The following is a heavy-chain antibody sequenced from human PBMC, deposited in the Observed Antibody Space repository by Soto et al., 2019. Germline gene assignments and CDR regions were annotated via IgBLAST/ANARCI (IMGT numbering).Heavy chain of an antibody. CDR1: GYTFTSYA. D-gene: IGHD6-25*01. Sequence: WASVKVSCKASGYTFTSYAMNWVRQAPGQGLEWMGWNNTNTGNPTYAQGFTGRFVFSLDTSVSTAHLQICSLKAEDTAVYYCARGETESGWPIPPQWFDPWGQGILVTVSS. V-gene: IGHV7-4-1*01. CDR2: NNTNTGNP. CDR3: ARGETESGWPIPPQWFDP. J-gene: IGHJ5*02.